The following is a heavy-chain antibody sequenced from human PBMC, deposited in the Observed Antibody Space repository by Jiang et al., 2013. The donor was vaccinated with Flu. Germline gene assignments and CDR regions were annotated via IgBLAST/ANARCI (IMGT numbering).Heavy chain of an antibody. D-gene: IGHD4-17*01. Sequence: GAEVKKPGASVKVSCKASGYTFTSYGISWVRQAPGQGLEWMGWISAYNGNTNYAQKFQGRVTMTRDTSTSTVYMELSSLRSEDTAVYYCARRDYGLSFDYWGQGTLVTVSS. CDR1: GYTFTSYG. CDR3: ARRDYGLSFDY. V-gene: IGHV1-18*01. J-gene: IGHJ4*02. CDR2: ISAYNGNT.